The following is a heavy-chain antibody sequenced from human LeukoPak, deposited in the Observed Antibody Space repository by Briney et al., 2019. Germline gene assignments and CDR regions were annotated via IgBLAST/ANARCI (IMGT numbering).Heavy chain of an antibody. V-gene: IGHV1-69*13. J-gene: IGHJ5*02. CDR3: ARCLGELLSANWFDP. CDR1: GGTFSSYA. D-gene: IGHD3-16*01. CDR2: IIPIFGTA. Sequence: SVKVSCKASGGTFSSYAISWVRQAPGQGLEWMGGIIPIFGTANYAQKFQGRVTITADESTSTAYMELSSLRSEDTAVYYCARCLGELLSANWFDPWGQGTLVTVSS.